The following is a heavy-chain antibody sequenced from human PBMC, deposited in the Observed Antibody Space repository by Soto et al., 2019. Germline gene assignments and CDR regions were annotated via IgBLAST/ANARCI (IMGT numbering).Heavy chain of an antibody. CDR3: ARESEDLTSNFDY. CDR1: GFNFTRYS. CDR2: ISSTTNYI. J-gene: IGHJ4*02. Sequence: PGGSLRLSCAAPGFNFTRYSMNWVRQAPGKGLEWVSSISSTTNYIYYGDSMKGRFTISRDNAKNSLYLEMNSLRAEDAAVYYCARESEDLTSNFDYWGQGTLVTVSS. V-gene: IGHV3-21*06.